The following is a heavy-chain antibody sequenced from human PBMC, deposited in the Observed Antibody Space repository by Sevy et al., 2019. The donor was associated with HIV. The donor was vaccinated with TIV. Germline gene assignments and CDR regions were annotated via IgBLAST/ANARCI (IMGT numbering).Heavy chain of an antibody. D-gene: IGHD1-20*01. J-gene: IGHJ4*02. CDR1: GGSMNLYY. CDR3: ARVGFNWNDVDY. V-gene: IGHV4-59*01. CDR2: IYYSGST. Sequence: SETLSLTCSVSGGSMNLYYWSWIRQPPGKGLEWIGFIYYSGSTNYNPSLKSRVTISVDTSENQFSLKLSSVTAADTAVYYSARVGFNWNDVDYWGQGTLVIVSS.